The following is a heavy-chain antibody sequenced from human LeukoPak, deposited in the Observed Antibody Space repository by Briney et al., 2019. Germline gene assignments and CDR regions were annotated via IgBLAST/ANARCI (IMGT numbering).Heavy chain of an antibody. V-gene: IGHV3-30*02. Sequence: GGSLRLSCAASGFTFSSYGMRWVRQAPGKGLEWAAFIRYDGSNKYYADSVKGRFTISRDNSKNTLYLQMNSLRAEDTAVYYCAKEGYSGYDYVPWFDPWGQGTLATVSS. D-gene: IGHD5-12*01. CDR2: IRYDGSNK. CDR1: GFTFSSYG. CDR3: AKEGYSGYDYVPWFDP. J-gene: IGHJ5*02.